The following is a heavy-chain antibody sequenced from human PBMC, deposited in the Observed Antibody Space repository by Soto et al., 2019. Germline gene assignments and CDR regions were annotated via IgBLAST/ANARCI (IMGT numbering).Heavy chain of an antibody. V-gene: IGHV1-2*02. J-gene: IGHJ4*02. D-gene: IGHD3-3*01. CDR2: INPNSGGT. Sequence: ASVKVSCKASGYTFTGYYMHWVRQATGQGLEWMGWINPNSGGTNYAQKFQGRVTMTRDTSISTAYMELSRLRSDDTAVYYCARLYRPYDFWSGYYIDYWGQGTLVTVSS. CDR1: GYTFTGYY. CDR3: ARLYRPYDFWSGYYIDY.